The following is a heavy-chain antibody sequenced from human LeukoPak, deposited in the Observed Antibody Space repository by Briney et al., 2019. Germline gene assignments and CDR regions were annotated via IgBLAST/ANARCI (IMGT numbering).Heavy chain of an antibody. Sequence: SETLSLTCAVYGGSFSGYYWSWIRQPPGKGLEWIGEINHSGSTNYNPSLKSRVTISVDTSKNQFSLKLSSVTAADTAVYYCARGRDSSGWYNDYWGQGTLVTVSS. J-gene: IGHJ4*02. CDR3: ARGRDSSGWYNDY. V-gene: IGHV4-34*01. D-gene: IGHD6-19*01. CDR1: GGSFSGYY. CDR2: INHSGST.